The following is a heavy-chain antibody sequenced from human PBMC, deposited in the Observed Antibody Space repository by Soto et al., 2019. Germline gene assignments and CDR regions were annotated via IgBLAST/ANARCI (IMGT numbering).Heavy chain of an antibody. CDR1: GYTFTSYD. Sequence: QVQLVQSGAEVKKPGASVKVSCKASGYTFTSYDINWVRQATGQGLEWMGWMNPNSGNTGYAQKFEGRVTMTRNTSISTAYMELSSLRSEDTAVYYCARSLWFGELLASDYWGQGTLVTVSS. J-gene: IGHJ4*02. V-gene: IGHV1-8*01. D-gene: IGHD3-10*01. CDR2: MNPNSGNT. CDR3: ARSLWFGELLASDY.